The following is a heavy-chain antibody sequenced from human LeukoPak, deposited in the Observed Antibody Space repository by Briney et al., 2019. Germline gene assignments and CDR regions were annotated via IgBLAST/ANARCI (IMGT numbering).Heavy chain of an antibody. D-gene: IGHD4-17*01. CDR3: ARNRAYGDYLDY. J-gene: IGHJ4*02. CDR1: GGSISSYY. CDR2: SYYSGST. Sequence: PSETLSLTCTVSGGSISSYYWSWIRQPPGKGLEWIGYSYYSGSTNYNPSLKSRVTISVDTSKNQFSLKLSSVTAADTAVYYCARNRAYGDYLDYWGQGTLVTVSS. V-gene: IGHV4-59*08.